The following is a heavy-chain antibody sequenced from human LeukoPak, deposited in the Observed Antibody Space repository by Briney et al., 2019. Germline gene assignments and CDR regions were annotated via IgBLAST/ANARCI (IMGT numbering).Heavy chain of an antibody. CDR1: GGTFTSYA. D-gene: IGHD2-2*01. CDR2: TIPIFGIA. J-gene: IGHJ6*02. CDR3: ARCSSTSCTQQTIGMDV. V-gene: IGHV1-69*04. Sequence: SVKVSCTASGGTFTSYAISWGRHAPGQGLEWMGRTIPIFGIANYAQKFQGRVTITADKSTSTAYMELSSLRSEDTAVYYCARCSSTSCTQQTIGMDVWGQGTTVTVSS.